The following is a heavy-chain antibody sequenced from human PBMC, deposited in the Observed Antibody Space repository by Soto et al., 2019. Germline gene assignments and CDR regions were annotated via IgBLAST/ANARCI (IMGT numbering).Heavy chain of an antibody. V-gene: IGHV3-23*01. CDR2: ISGSGGST. CDR1: GFTFSSYA. CDR3: AKSTYYYDSSGYYYPN. J-gene: IGHJ4*02. Sequence: LRLSCAASGFTFSSYAMSWVRQAPGKGLEWVSAISGSGGSTYYADSVKGRFTISRDNSKNTLYLQMNSLRAEDTAVYYCAKSTYYYDSSGYYYPNWGQGTLVTVSS. D-gene: IGHD3-22*01.